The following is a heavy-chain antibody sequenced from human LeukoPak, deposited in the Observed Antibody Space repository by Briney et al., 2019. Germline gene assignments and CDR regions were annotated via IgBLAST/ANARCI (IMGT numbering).Heavy chain of an antibody. CDR3: ARDHPDLPLPHRGYCSGGSCSENYYGMDV. CDR2: IWYDGSNK. CDR1: GFTFSSYG. V-gene: IGHV3-30*19. J-gene: IGHJ6*02. Sequence: GGSLRLSCAASGFTFSSYGMHWVRQAPGKGLEWVAVIWYDGSNKYYADSVKGRFTISRDNSKNTLCLQMNSLRAEDTAVYYCARDHPDLPLPHRGYCSGGSCSENYYGMDVWGQGTTVTVSS. D-gene: IGHD2-15*01.